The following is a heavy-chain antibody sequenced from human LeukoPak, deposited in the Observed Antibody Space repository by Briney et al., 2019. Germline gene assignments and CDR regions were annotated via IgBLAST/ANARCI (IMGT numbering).Heavy chain of an antibody. Sequence: GGTLRLSSAATAFPFSAYWMKWVRQAPGTGLEWVANINPAGSETYYVDPVKGRFSISRDSAKNLVYLQMNSLRAEDTAVYHCARFGYVAAVDVWGQGTPVTVSS. CDR1: AFPFSAYW. V-gene: IGHV3-7*01. D-gene: IGHD2-15*01. CDR3: ARFGYVAAVDV. J-gene: IGHJ4*02. CDR2: INPAGSET.